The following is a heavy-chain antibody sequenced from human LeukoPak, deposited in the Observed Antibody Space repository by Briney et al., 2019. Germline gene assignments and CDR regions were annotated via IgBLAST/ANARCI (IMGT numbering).Heavy chain of an antibody. V-gene: IGHV1-69*13. D-gene: IGHD6-6*01. J-gene: IGHJ6*02. Sequence: GASVKVSCKASGYTFTSYAISWVRQAPGQGLEWMGGIIPIFGTANYAQKLQGRVTITADESTSTAYMELSSLRSEDTAVYYCARTSSGYYYYYGMDVWGQGTTVTVSS. CDR1: GYTFTSYA. CDR2: IIPIFGTA. CDR3: ARTSSGYYYYYGMDV.